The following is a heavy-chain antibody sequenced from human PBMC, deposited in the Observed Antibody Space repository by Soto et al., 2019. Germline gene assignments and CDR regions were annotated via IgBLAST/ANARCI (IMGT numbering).Heavy chain of an antibody. CDR3: ARGAHISGVTRCFDP. D-gene: IGHD1-20*01. J-gene: IGHJ5*02. CDR1: GESLSDHY. V-gene: IGHV4-34*01. CDR2: INQYGTT. Sequence: QVQLQQWGAGLLKPSETLSLICAVSGESLSDHYWSWIRQSPGKGLEWIGDINQYGTTNSKPSLKSRVTISADKSKNQFFLRLTSVTAADTAVYYCARGAHISGVTRCFDPWGQGTLVTVSS.